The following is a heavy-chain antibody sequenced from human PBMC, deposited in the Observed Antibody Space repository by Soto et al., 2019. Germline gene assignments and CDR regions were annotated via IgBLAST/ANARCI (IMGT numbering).Heavy chain of an antibody. V-gene: IGHV3-30*18. CDR2: MSYDGSKK. CDR3: AKWGTIFETAYYYAYMDV. CDR1: GFTFSNYG. Sequence: QVQLVEFGGGVVQPGRSLRLSCAASGFTFSNYGMHWVRQAPGKGLEWVAIMSYDGSKKYYADSVKGRFTISRDNSKNTLYLQMDSLRAEDTAVYYCAKWGTIFETAYYYAYMDVWGKGTTVTVSS. D-gene: IGHD3-3*01. J-gene: IGHJ6*03.